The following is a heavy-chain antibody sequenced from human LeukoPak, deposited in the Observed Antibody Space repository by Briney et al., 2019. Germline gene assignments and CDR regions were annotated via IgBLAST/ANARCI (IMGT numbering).Heavy chain of an antibody. D-gene: IGHD3-22*01. CDR2: IFASGNI. CDR1: GGSISSYY. Sequence: SETLSLTCSVSGGSISSYYWSWIRQPAGKGLEWIGRIFASGNINYNPSLKSRVTMSLDTSKNQFSLKLSSVTAADTAVYYCARDLENSGYYSINWYFALWGRGTLVTVS. V-gene: IGHV4-4*07. J-gene: IGHJ2*01. CDR3: ARDLENSGYYSINWYFAL.